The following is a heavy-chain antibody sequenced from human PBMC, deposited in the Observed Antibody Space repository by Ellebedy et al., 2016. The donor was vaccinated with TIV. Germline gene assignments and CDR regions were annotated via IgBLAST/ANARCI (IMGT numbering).Heavy chain of an antibody. Sequence: GESLKISCAASGFTVSNNYMRWVRQAPGKGLEWVSLIYSGGSTYYADSVKGRFTISRDNAKNSLYLEMNSLKVEDTAVYYCARGQAVAGSHFDYWGQGTLVTVSS. CDR1: GFTVSNNY. CDR3: ARGQAVAGSHFDY. CDR2: IYSGGST. D-gene: IGHD6-19*01. V-gene: IGHV3-53*01. J-gene: IGHJ4*02.